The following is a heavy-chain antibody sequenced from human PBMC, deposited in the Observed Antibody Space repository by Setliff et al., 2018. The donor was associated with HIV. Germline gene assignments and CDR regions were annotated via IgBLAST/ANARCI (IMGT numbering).Heavy chain of an antibody. Sequence: SETLSLTCAVYGGAFTGRYWGWVRQPPGKGLEWIGEIDYTGNTNHNPSLKSRVSTSVDMYKEQFSLKLKSVTAADTAVYYCVRVSAFIMSPSFYYYGMDVWGQGTTVIVSS. D-gene: IGHD3-10*01. CDR3: VRVSAFIMSPSFYYYGMDV. CDR1: GGAFTGRY. J-gene: IGHJ6*02. CDR2: IDYTGNT. V-gene: IGHV4-34*01.